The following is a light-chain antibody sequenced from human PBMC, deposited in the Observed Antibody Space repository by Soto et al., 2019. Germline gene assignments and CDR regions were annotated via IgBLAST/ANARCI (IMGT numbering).Light chain of an antibody. CDR3: YSYTGSSTI. V-gene: IGLV2-14*02. J-gene: IGLJ1*01. CDR2: EGT. CDR1: SSDVGSYNL. Sequence: QSVLTQPASVSASPGQSITIPCTGTSSDVGSYNLVSWFQQHPGKVPKLLIYEGTKRPSGLSDRFSGSKSGNTASLTISGLQAEDEADYYCYSYTGSSTIFGTGTKVTVL.